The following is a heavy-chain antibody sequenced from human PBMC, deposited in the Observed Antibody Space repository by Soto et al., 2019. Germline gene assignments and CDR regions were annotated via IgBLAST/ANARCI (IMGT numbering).Heavy chain of an antibody. CDR1: GFTFSSYE. Sequence: EVQLVESGGGLVQPEGSLRLSCAASGFTFSSYEMNWVRQAPGKGLEWVSYISSSGSTIYYADSVKGRFTISRDNAKNSLYLQMNSLRAEDTAVYYCATGGVITMIVVGDAFDIWGQGTMVTVSS. J-gene: IGHJ3*02. V-gene: IGHV3-48*03. CDR2: ISSSGSTI. CDR3: ATGGVITMIVVGDAFDI. D-gene: IGHD3-22*01.